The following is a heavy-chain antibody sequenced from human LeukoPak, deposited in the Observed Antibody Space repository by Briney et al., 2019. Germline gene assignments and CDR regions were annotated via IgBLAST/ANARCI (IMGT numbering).Heavy chain of an antibody. V-gene: IGHV3-30*04. J-gene: IGHJ6*04. Sequence: GRSLRLSCAASGFTFSSYAMHWVRQAPGEGLEWVAVISYDGSNIHYVDSVKGLFTISRDNSKNTLYLQMNSLRAEDAAVYYCAELGITMIGGVWGKGTTVTISS. D-gene: IGHD3-10*02. CDR1: GFTFSSYA. CDR3: AELGITMIGGV. CDR2: ISYDGSNI.